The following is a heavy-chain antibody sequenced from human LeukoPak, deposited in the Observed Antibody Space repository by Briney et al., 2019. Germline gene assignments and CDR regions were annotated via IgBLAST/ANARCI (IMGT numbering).Heavy chain of an antibody. J-gene: IGHJ6*02. D-gene: IGHD6-13*01. Sequence: GGSLRLSCAASGFTFDDYAMHWVRQAPGKGLEWVSGISWNSGSIGYADSVKGRFTISRDNAKNSLYLQMNSLRAEDTALYYCAAAGALTTYYYYYYGMDVWGQGTTVTVSS. V-gene: IGHV3-9*01. CDR3: AAAGALTTYYYYYYGMDV. CDR2: ISWNSGSI. CDR1: GFTFDDYA.